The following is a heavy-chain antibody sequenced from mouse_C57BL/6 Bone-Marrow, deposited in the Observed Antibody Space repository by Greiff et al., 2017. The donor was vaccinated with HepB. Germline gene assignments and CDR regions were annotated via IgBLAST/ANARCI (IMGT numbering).Heavy chain of an antibody. CDR3: ARNYYGSSSLRYFDV. V-gene: IGHV1-7*01. CDR1: GYTFTSYW. J-gene: IGHJ1*03. D-gene: IGHD1-1*01. Sequence: VQLQQSVAELAKPGASVKLSCKASGYTFTSYWMHWVKQRPGQGLEWIGYINPSSGYTKYNQKFKDKATLTADKSSSTAYMQLSSLTYEDSAVYYCARNYYGSSSLRYFDVWGTGTTVTVSS. CDR2: INPSSGYT.